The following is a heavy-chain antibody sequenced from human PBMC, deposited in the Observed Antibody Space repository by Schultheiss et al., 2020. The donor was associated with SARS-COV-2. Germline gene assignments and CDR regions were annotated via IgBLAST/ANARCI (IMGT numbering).Heavy chain of an antibody. Sequence: GGSLRLSCAASGFTFSSYSMNWVRQAPGKGLEWVSYISSSSSTIYYADSVKGRFTISRDNAKNSLYLQMNSLRAEDTAVYYCARWGLDYGDYEVYYYYGMDVWGQGTTVTVSS. CDR1: GFTFSSYS. CDR3: ARWGLDYGDYEVYYYYGMDV. D-gene: IGHD4-17*01. J-gene: IGHJ6*02. V-gene: IGHV3-48*01. CDR2: ISSSSSTI.